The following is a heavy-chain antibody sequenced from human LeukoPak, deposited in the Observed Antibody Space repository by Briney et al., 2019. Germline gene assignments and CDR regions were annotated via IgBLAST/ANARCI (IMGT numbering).Heavy chain of an antibody. J-gene: IGHJ6*03. Sequence: GGSLRLSCAASGFTFSSSAMSWVRQAPGKGLEWVSAISGSGGDTYYADSVKGRFTISRDNAANSLYLQMNSLRAEDTAVYHCARDRGLTYYYDSSGYRPMDVWGKGTTVTVSS. CDR1: GFTFSSSA. CDR2: ISGSGGDT. CDR3: ARDRGLTYYYDSSGYRPMDV. D-gene: IGHD3-22*01. V-gene: IGHV3-21*01.